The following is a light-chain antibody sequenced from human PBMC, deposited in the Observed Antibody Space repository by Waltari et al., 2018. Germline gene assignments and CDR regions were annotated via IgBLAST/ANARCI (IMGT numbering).Light chain of an antibody. CDR2: SES. CDR1: QSIVNY. CDR3: QETYSSPPST. V-gene: IGKV1-39*01. J-gene: IGKJ1*01. Sequence: DIQVTQSPSSLSAPVGDRVSITCRASQSIVNYLNWYKHKPGKAPKLLIYSESSLQSRVPSRFSGSGSGTDFTLTITSLQPEDFATYYCQETYSSPPSTFGPGTKVESK.